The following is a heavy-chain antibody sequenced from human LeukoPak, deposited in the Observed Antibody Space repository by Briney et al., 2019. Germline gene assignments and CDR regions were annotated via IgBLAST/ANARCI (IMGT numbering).Heavy chain of an antibody. CDR1: GYTLTSYP. CDR3: ARGYDYGDYVGDFDY. D-gene: IGHD4-17*01. CDR2: ITTYNDNT. V-gene: IGHV1-18*01. Sequence: GASVKVSCKASGYTLTSYPISWVRQAPGQGLEWMGWITTYNDNTNYAQKLQGRVTMTTDTSTSTAYMDLRGLRSDDTAVYYCARGYDYGDYVGDFDYWGQGTLVTVSS. J-gene: IGHJ4*02.